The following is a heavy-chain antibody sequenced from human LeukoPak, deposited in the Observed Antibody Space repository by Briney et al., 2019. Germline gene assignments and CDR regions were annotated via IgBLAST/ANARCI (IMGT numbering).Heavy chain of an antibody. D-gene: IGHD6-6*01. V-gene: IGHV3-74*01. CDR1: GFTFSSYA. CDR2: ISGDGSMT. J-gene: IGHJ4*02. Sequence: GGSLRLSCAASGFTFSSYAMSWVRQAPGKGLVWVSRISGDGSMTNYADSVKGRFTISRDNAKNTVYLQMNSLRAEDTAVYYCARYSSSSGGASHYFDYWGQGTLVTVSS. CDR3: ARYSSSSGGASHYFDY.